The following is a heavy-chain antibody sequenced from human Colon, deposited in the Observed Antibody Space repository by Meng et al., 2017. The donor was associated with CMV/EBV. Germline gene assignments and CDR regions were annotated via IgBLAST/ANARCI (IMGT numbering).Heavy chain of an antibody. CDR2: INPNTGDT. CDR1: GYPFNNYD. V-gene: IGHV1-2*02. J-gene: IGHJ4*02. CDR3: ARNVGAY. Sequence: QVQLVQSGAEVREPGASMRVSCKASGYPFNNYDISAVRQAPGQGLEWMGWINPNTGDTSYAQKFQGTVTMTTDSSINTAYMDLNRLTSDDTAVYYCARNVGAYWGQGTVATFSS. D-gene: IGHD3-10*02.